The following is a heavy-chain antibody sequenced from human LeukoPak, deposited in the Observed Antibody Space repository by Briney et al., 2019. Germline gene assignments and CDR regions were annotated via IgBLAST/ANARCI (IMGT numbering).Heavy chain of an antibody. V-gene: IGHV3-7*01. CDR2: IKKDGSEK. CDR3: AGGAGFLIDY. D-gene: IGHD2/OR15-2a*01. CDR1: GFTFSNYW. J-gene: IGHJ4*02. Sequence: GGALRLSCAASGFTFSNYWMNWVRQAPGKGPEWVAIIKKDGSEKYYVDSVKGRFTISSDNAKNSLYLQMNSLRADDTAVYFCAGGAGFLIDYWGQGALVTVSS.